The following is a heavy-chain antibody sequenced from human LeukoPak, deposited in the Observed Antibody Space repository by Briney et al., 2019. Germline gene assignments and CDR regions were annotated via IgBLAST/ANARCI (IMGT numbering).Heavy chain of an antibody. J-gene: IGHJ4*02. Sequence: GESLKISCKGFGYSFTNYWIGWVRQMPGKGLELMGIIYPGDSDTRYSPSFQGQVTISADKSISTAYLQWSSLKASDTAMYYCARYLYSSGFFHFDYWGQGALVTVSS. CDR1: GYSFTNYW. D-gene: IGHD6-19*01. CDR3: ARYLYSSGFFHFDY. CDR2: IYPGDSDT. V-gene: IGHV5-51*01.